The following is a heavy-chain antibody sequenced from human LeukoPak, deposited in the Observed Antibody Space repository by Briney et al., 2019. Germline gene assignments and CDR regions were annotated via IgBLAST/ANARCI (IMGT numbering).Heavy chain of an antibody. V-gene: IGHV3-23*01. CDR2: TSGGGGDT. J-gene: IGHJ4*02. D-gene: IGHD3-22*01. Sequence: GGSLRLSCVVSGFTFSTYAMNWVRQAPGKGLEWVSVTSGGGGDTYYADSVQGRFTISRDNSKRTLYLQMNSLRVDDTAVYFCPKAGVWSSGTSLHGLYDCRGQGAPVTASS. CDR3: PKAGVWSSGTSLHGLYDC. CDR1: GFTFSTYA.